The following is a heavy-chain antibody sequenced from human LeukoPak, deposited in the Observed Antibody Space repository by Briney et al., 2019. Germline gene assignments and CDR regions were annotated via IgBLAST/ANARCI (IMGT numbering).Heavy chain of an antibody. J-gene: IGHJ4*02. V-gene: IGHV1-69*02. Sequence: ASVKVSCKASGYTFTGYYMHWVRQAPGQGLEWMGRIIPILGIANYAQKFQGRVTITADKSTSTAYMELSSLRSEDTAVYYCASWYDSSGYLYDYWGQGTLVTVSS. CDR3: ASWYDSSGYLYDY. CDR1: GYTFTGYY. D-gene: IGHD3-22*01. CDR2: IIPILGIA.